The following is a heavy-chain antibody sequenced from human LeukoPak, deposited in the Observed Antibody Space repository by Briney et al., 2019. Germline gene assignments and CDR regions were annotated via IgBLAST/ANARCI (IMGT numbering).Heavy chain of an antibody. J-gene: IGHJ4*02. Sequence: PGGSLRLSCSASGFTFRRYAMHWVRQAPEKGLEYISGISSNGGNTDHADSVKGRFTISRDNSKSTLYLQMSSLRPEDTAVYYCIKDAGYSAYDSLDSWGQGTLVTVSS. CDR2: ISSNGGNT. D-gene: IGHD5-12*01. CDR3: IKDAGYSAYDSLDS. CDR1: GFTFRRYA. V-gene: IGHV3-64D*06.